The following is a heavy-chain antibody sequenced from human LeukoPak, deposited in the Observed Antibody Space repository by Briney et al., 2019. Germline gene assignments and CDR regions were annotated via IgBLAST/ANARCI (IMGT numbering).Heavy chain of an antibody. J-gene: IGHJ4*02. D-gene: IGHD6-13*01. CDR2: LYTGGTT. Sequence: GGSLRLSCVASGFSVNTYMSWVRQAPGKGLAWVSVLYTGGTTYYADSVKGRFTISRDNSKNTLYLQMDSLRAEDTAVYYYAKGGETSSWYRYWGQGTLVTVSS. CDR3: AKGGETSSWYRY. CDR1: GFSVNTY. V-gene: IGHV3-66*01.